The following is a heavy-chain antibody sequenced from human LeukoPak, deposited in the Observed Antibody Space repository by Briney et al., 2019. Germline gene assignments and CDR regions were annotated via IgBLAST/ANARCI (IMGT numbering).Heavy chain of an antibody. V-gene: IGHV3-7*01. Sequence: GGSLRLSCAASGFTFSNYWMTWVRQAPGKGLGWVANIKPDGGEKYSVDSVEGRFTISRDNAKNSLYMQMNSLRAEDTALYYCARTHYDDGSAYRSLDYWGQGTLVTVSS. CDR1: GFTFSNYW. CDR2: IKPDGGEK. CDR3: ARTHYDDGSAYRSLDY. J-gene: IGHJ4*02. D-gene: IGHD3-22*01.